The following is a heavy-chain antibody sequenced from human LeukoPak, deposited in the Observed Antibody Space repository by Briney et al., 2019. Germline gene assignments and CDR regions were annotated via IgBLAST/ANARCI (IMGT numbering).Heavy chain of an antibody. Sequence: ASVKVSCKAPGYTFTSYGISWVRQATGQGLEWMGWINPNSGNTGYAQKFQGRVTMTRDTSISTAYMEVSSLRSEDTAVYYCVAGYALSGFDCWGQGTLVIVSS. J-gene: IGHJ4*02. D-gene: IGHD5-12*01. CDR3: VAGYALSGFDC. V-gene: IGHV1-8*02. CDR2: INPNSGNT. CDR1: GYTFTSYG.